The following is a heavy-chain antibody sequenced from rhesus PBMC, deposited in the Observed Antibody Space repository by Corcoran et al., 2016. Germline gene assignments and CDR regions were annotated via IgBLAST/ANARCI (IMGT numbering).Heavy chain of an antibody. CDR3: TRAGNDYPLYDY. Sequence: VQLVESGGGVVQPGASVKLSCTASGYTFTSYYMHWVRQAPGQGLEWIGLISPYKGNKGYARNFRGRVTITTDTSTSTGYMELSSLRSEDTAVYYCTRAGNDYPLYDYWGQGVLVTVSS. CDR1: GYTFTSYY. V-gene: IGHV1-1*01. J-gene: IGHJ4*01. CDR2: ISPYKGNK. D-gene: IGHD1-32*01.